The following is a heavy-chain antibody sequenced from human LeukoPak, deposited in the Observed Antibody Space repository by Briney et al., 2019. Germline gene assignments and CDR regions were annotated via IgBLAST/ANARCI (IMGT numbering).Heavy chain of an antibody. CDR3: ARDQAGLLDY. V-gene: IGHV3-74*01. J-gene: IGHJ4*02. CDR2: TNSDGSST. Sequence: GGSLRLSCAASGFTFSTYWMHWVRQAPGKGLVWVSRTNSDGSSTSYADSVKGRFTISRDNAKNTLCLQMNSLRAEDTAVYYCARDQAGLLDYWGQGTLVTVSS. CDR1: GFTFSTYW. D-gene: IGHD2-21*01.